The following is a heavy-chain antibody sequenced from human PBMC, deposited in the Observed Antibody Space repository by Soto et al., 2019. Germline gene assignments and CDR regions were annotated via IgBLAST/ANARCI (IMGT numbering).Heavy chain of an antibody. CDR2: INHSGST. J-gene: IGHJ4*02. Sequence: QVQLQQWGAGLLKPSETLSLTCAVYGGSFSGYYWSWIRQPPGKGLEWIGEINHSGSTNYNPSLKRRXXIXVXXSKNQFSLKLSSVTAADTAVYYCARYAAAGGSSDYRGQGTLVTVSS. V-gene: IGHV4-34*01. CDR1: GGSFSGYY. CDR3: ARYAAAGGSSDY. D-gene: IGHD6-13*01.